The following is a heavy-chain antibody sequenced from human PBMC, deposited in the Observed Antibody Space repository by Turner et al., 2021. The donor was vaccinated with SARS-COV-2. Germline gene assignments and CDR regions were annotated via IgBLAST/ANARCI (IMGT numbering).Heavy chain of an antibody. J-gene: IGHJ5*02. CDR2: INPNIGGT. D-gene: IGHD6-6*01. CDR1: GYTFTGYY. Sequence: QVQLVQSGAEVKKPGASVKVSCKASGYTFTGYYMHWVRQAPGQGLEWMGWINPNIGGTNYAQKFQGRVTMTRDTSISTAYMDLSRLRSDDTAVYYCAREGAPVSSSSRVWFDPWGQGTLVTVSS. V-gene: IGHV1-2*02. CDR3: AREGAPVSSSSRVWFDP.